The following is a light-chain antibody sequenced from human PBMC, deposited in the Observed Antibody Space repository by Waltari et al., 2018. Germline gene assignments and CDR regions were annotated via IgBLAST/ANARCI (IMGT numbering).Light chain of an antibody. CDR3: SSYAGSYYFIS. Sequence: QSALTQPPSASGSPGQSVTISCTGTGSDLGTYKYVPWYQPHPGKAPKLILYEVSRRPSGVPDRFSGSRFGDTASLTVSGLQADDEAEYYCSSYAGSYYFISFGGGTKLTVL. CDR2: EVS. CDR1: GSDLGTYKY. V-gene: IGLV2-8*01. J-gene: IGLJ2*01.